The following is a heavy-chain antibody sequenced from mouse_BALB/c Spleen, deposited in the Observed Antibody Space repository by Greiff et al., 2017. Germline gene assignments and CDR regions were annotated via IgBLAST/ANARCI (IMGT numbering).Heavy chain of an antibody. CDR2: IWGDGST. CDR1: GFSLTGYG. Sequence: QVQLKQSGPGLVAPSQSLCITCTASGFSLTGYGVNWVRQPPGKGLEWLGMIWGDGSTDYNSALKSRLSISKDNSKSQVFLKMNSLQTDDTARYYCATGTTLTYFDYWGQGTTLTVSS. V-gene: IGHV2-6-7*01. J-gene: IGHJ2*01. CDR3: ATGTTLTYFDY. D-gene: IGHD4-1*01.